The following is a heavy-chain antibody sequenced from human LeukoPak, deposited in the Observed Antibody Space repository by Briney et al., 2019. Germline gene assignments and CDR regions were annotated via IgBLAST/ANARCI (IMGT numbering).Heavy chain of an antibody. Sequence: PGGSLRLSCAASGFTFNNYAMIWVRQAPGKGLEWVSGIGYTGDSTFYAYSVNGRFTVSSESSNKTLVLHMNSLRAEDTALYYCAKSPTVDAAFDIWGQGTMVTVSS. D-gene: IGHD4-23*01. CDR2: IGYTGDST. CDR1: GFTFNNYA. CDR3: AKSPTVDAAFDI. J-gene: IGHJ3*02. V-gene: IGHV3-23*01.